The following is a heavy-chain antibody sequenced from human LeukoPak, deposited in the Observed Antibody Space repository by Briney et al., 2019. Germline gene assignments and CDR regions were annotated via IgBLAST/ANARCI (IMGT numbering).Heavy chain of an antibody. D-gene: IGHD3-22*01. V-gene: IGHV3-30*18. Sequence: PGGSLRLSCAASGFTFSSYGMHWVRQAPGKGLEWVAVISYDGSNKYYADSVKGRFAISRDNPKNTLYLQMNSLRAEDTAVYYCANLDSSGYYPLDYWGQGTLVTVSS. CDR1: GFTFSSYG. J-gene: IGHJ4*02. CDR2: ISYDGSNK. CDR3: ANLDSSGYYPLDY.